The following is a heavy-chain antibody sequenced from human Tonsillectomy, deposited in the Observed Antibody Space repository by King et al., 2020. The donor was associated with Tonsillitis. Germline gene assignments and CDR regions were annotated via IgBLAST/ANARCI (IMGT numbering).Heavy chain of an antibody. D-gene: IGHD3-22*01. V-gene: IGHV5-51*03. Sequence: QLVQSGAEVKKPGESLKISCKGSGYNFTKYWIAWVRQMPGKGLEWMGIIYPGDSDTRYSPYLQGPVTTSAGKSISTAYLQWSSLKGSDTAMYYCARRSDSRFPNYYYYYMDVWGKGTTVTVSS. CDR2: IYPGDSDT. CDR3: ARRSDSRFPNYYYYYMDV. J-gene: IGHJ6*03. CDR1: GYNFTKYW.